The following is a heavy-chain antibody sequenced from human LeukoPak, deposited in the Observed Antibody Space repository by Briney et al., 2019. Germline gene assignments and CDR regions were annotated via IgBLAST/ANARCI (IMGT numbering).Heavy chain of an antibody. V-gene: IGHV4-30-4*01. J-gene: IGHJ4*02. CDR2: IYYSGST. CDR1: GGSISSYY. D-gene: IGHD5-18*01. CDR3: ARSGSRYSYAIDY. Sequence: SETLSLTCTVSGGSISSYYWSWIRQPPGKGLEWIGYIYYSGSTYYNPSLKSRVTISVDTSKNQFSLKLSSVTAADTAVYYCARSGSRYSYAIDYWGQGTLVTVSS.